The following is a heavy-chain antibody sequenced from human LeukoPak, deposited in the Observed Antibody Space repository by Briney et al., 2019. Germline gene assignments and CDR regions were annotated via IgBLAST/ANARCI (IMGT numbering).Heavy chain of an antibody. CDR3: ARQGVGFDY. J-gene: IGHJ4*02. V-gene: IGHV3-9*01. Sequence: QPGRSLRLSCAASGFTFDDHAMHWVRQAPGKGLEWVSGISWNSGSIGYADSVKGRFTISRDNAKNSLYLQMNSLRAEDTALYYCARQGVGFDYWGQGTLVTVSS. CDR1: GFTFDDHA. CDR2: ISWNSGSI.